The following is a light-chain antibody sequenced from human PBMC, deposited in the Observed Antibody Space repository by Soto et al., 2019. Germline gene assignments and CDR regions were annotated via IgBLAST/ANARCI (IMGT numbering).Light chain of an antibody. CDR2: AAS. J-gene: IGKJ5*01. Sequence: DIQMTQSPSSLSASVGDRVTITCRASQSISSLLNWYQQNPGKAPKLLIYAASSLQSGVPSRFSGSGSGTDFTLTISSLQPKDFATYYCQQSFSSPITFGQGTRLEIK. CDR3: QQSFSSPIT. CDR1: QSISSL. V-gene: IGKV1-39*01.